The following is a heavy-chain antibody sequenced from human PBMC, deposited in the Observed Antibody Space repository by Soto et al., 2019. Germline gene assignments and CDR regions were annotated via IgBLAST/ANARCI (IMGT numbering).Heavy chain of an antibody. Sequence: KTSETLSLTCTVSGGSISSYYWSWIRQPPGKGLEWIGYIYYSGSTNYNPSLKSRVTISVDTSKNQFSLKLSSVTAAGTAVYYCARDVGYYDSSGYYYGYYFDYWGQGTLVTVSS. V-gene: IGHV4-59*01. CDR2: IYYSGST. D-gene: IGHD3-22*01. CDR3: ARDVGYYDSSGYYYGYYFDY. CDR1: GGSISSYY. J-gene: IGHJ4*02.